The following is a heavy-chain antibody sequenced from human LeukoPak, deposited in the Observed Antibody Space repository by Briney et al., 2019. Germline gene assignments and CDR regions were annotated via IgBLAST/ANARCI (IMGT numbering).Heavy chain of an antibody. J-gene: IGHJ4*02. CDR3: ARAPESDGYNLGHFDY. Sequence: SENLSLTCTVSGGSISSGGYYWSWIRQHPGKGLKWIGYIYYSGSTYYNPSLKSRVTISVDTSKNQFSLKLSSVTAADAAVYYCARAPESDGYNLGHFDYWGQGTLVTVSS. CDR2: IYYSGST. CDR1: GGSISSGGYY. V-gene: IGHV4-31*03. D-gene: IGHD5-24*01.